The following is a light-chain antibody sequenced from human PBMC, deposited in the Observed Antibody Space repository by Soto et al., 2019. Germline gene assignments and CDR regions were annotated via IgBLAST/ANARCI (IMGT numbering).Light chain of an antibody. CDR2: GAS. CDR3: QYYGRSWT. V-gene: IGKV3-20*01. Sequence: EIVLTQAPGTLSLSPVEIATLACRASQSVSSSYLAWYQQKPGQSPRLLIYGASNRATAVPDRFIGSGSGTDFTLTINKLEPEDFAVYYCQYYGRSWTFGQGTKVDIK. J-gene: IGKJ1*01. CDR1: QSVSSSY.